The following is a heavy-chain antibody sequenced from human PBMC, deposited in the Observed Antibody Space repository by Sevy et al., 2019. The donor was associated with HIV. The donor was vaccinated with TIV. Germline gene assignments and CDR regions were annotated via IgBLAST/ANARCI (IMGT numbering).Heavy chain of an antibody. CDR2: ISYDGSNK. Sequence: GGSLRLSCAASGFTFSSYGMHWVRQAPGKGLEWVAVISYDGSNKYYADSVNGRFTISRDNSKNTLYLQMNSLRAEDTAVYYCAKDRTTGIAAAGTPFDYWGQGTLVTVSS. V-gene: IGHV3-30*18. D-gene: IGHD6-13*01. CDR1: GFTFSSYG. J-gene: IGHJ4*02. CDR3: AKDRTTGIAAAGTPFDY.